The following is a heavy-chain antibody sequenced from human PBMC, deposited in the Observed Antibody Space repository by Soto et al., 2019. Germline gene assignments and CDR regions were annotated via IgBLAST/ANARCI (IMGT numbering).Heavy chain of an antibody. CDR1: GCTFTGYY. CDR2: INPNSGGT. J-gene: IGHJ4*02. V-gene: IGHV1-2*02. Sequence: ASVKVSCKASGCTFTGYYMHWVRQAPGQGLEWMGWINPNSGGTNYAQKFQGRVTMTRDMSISTAYMELSRLRSDDTAVYYCARVSPLSIAAAGTDYWGQGTLVTVSS. D-gene: IGHD6-13*01. CDR3: ARVSPLSIAAAGTDY.